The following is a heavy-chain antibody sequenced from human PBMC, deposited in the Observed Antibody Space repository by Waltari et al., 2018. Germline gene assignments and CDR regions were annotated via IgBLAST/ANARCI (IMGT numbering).Heavy chain of an antibody. CDR1: GGSISSSSYY. J-gene: IGHJ5*02. D-gene: IGHD2-15*01. Sequence: QLQLQESGPGLVKPSETLSLTCTVSGGSISSSSYYWGWIRQPPGKGLEWIGSIYYSGSTYYNPSLKSRVTISVDTSKNQFSLKLSSVTAADTAVYYCARELKDPVVAGWFDPWGQGTLVTVSS. CDR2: IYYSGST. V-gene: IGHV4-39*07. CDR3: ARELKDPVVAGWFDP.